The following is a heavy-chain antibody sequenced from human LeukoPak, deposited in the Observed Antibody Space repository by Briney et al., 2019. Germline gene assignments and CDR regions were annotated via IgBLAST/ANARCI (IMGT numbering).Heavy chain of an antibody. D-gene: IGHD3-22*01. CDR1: GGSISSGDYY. J-gene: IGHJ4*02. CDR3: ARVSFLEEYYYDSSGYIFDY. V-gene: IGHV4-30-4*01. Sequence: SETLPLTCTVSGGSISSGDYYWSWIRQPPGKGLEWIGYIYYSGSTYYNPSLKSRVTISVDTSKNQFSLKLSSVTAADTAVYYCARVSFLEEYYYDSSGYIFDYWGQGTLVTVSS. CDR2: IYYSGST.